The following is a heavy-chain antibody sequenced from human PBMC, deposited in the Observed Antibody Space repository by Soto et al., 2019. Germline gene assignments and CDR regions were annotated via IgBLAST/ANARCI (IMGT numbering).Heavy chain of an antibody. J-gene: IGHJ6*02. CDR1: GFTFSSYG. CDR2: IWYDGSNK. V-gene: IGHV3-33*01. D-gene: IGHD6-19*01. Sequence: PGGSLRLSCAASGFTFSSYGMHWVRQAPGKGLEWVAVIWYDGSNKYYADSVKGRFTISRDNSKNTLYLQMNSLRAEDTAVYYCARDRGDSSGWYSEDYYGMDVWGQGTTVNVSS. CDR3: ARDRGDSSGWYSEDYYGMDV.